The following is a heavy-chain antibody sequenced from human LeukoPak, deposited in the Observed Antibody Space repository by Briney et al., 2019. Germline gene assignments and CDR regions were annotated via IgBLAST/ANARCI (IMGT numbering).Heavy chain of an antibody. V-gene: IGHV3-48*04. CDR1: GFTFSSYW. D-gene: IGHD2-15*01. J-gene: IGHJ6*02. Sequence: PGGSLRLSCAASGFTFSSYWMHWVRQAPGKGLEWVSYISSRGTTMYYVDSVKGRFTISRDNAKNSLYLQMNSLRAEDTALYYCARVRSGLHMDVWGQGTTVTVSS. CDR3: ARVRSGLHMDV. CDR2: ISSRGTTM.